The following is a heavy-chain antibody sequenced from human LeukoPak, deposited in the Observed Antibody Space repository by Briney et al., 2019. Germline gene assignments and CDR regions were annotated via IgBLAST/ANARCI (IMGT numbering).Heavy chain of an antibody. D-gene: IGHD1-26*01. J-gene: IGHJ4*02. CDR1: GFTFSTYG. CDR2: ISYDGSNK. CDR3: ARGEWDDGVYYFDY. Sequence: PGGSLRLSCAASGFTFSTYGMHWVRQAPGKGLEWVAVISYDGSNKYYADSVKGRFTISRANSKNTLYLQLNSLRAEDTAVYYCARGEWDDGVYYFDYWGQGTLVTVSS. V-gene: IGHV3-30*03.